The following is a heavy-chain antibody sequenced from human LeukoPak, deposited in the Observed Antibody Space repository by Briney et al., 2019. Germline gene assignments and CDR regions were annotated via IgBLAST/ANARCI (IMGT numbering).Heavy chain of an antibody. V-gene: IGHV3-21*01. D-gene: IGHD6-13*01. CDR3: ARDGLSIAAAGTPIISFDY. CDR1: GFTFSSYS. CDR2: ISSSSYI. Sequence: NPGGSLRLSCAASGFTFSSYSMNWVRQAPGKGLEWVSSISSSSYIYYADSVKGRFTISRDNAKNSLYLQMNSLRAEDTAVYYCARDGLSIAAAGTPIISFDYWGQGTLVTVSS. J-gene: IGHJ4*02.